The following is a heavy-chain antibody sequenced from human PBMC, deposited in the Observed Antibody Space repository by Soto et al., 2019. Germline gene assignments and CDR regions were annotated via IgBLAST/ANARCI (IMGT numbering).Heavy chain of an antibody. CDR1: GGSISSYY. D-gene: IGHD6-13*01. V-gene: IGHV4-59*05. J-gene: IGHJ6*02. CDR3: VEAAPRMDV. CDR2: IYYSGST. Sequence: SETLSLTCTVSGGSISSYYWSWIRQPPGKGLEWIGSIYYSGSTYYNPSLKSRVTISVDTSKNQFSLKLSSVTAADTAVYYCVEAAPRMDVWGQGTTVTVSS.